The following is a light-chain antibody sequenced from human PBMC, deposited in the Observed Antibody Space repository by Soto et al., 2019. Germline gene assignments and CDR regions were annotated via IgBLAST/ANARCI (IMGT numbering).Light chain of an antibody. CDR1: QSVSSY. Sequence: EIVLTQSPATLSLSPGERATLSCRASQSVSSYLAWYQQKPGQAPRLLIYDASNRATGIPARFSGSGSGTDFTLTISSLEPEDFAVYYGQQRSNWPPGFGPGTKGDIK. V-gene: IGKV3-11*01. J-gene: IGKJ3*01. CDR3: QQRSNWPPG. CDR2: DAS.